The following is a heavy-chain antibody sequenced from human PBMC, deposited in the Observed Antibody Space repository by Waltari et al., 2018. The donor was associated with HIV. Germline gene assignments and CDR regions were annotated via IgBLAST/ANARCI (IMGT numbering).Heavy chain of an antibody. V-gene: IGHV4-34*01. Sequence: QVQLQQWGAGLLKRSETLSLTCAVYGWSFSGYYWSWIRQPPGKGLEWIGEINHSGSTNYNPSLKSRVTISVDTSKNQFSLKLSSVTAADTAVYYCERGTKTCGGDCYFRYYYYYYGMDVWGQGTTVTVSS. CDR1: GWSFSGYY. CDR3: ERGTKTCGGDCYFRYYYYYYGMDV. D-gene: IGHD2-21*02. CDR2: INHSGST. J-gene: IGHJ6*02.